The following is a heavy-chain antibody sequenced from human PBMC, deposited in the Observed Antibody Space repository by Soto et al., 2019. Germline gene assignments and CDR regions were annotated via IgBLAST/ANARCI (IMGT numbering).Heavy chain of an antibody. V-gene: IGHV1-18*01. J-gene: IGHJ3*01. CDR2: ISTFNGKT. CDR3: ARLLTEGATFREDAFDL. Sequence: QVQLVQSGGDVKTPGASVKVSCTTFRYTFTSHGIAWVRQAPGQGLEWMGWISTFNGKTDYAQKFQGRVTMTADTSTSTVHMELRSLRSDDTAVYYCARLLTEGATFREDAFDLWGQGTKVTVSS. D-gene: IGHD1-26*01. CDR1: RYTFTSHG.